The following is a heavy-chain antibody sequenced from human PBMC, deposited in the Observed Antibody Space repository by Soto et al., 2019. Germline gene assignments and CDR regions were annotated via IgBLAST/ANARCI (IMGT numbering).Heavy chain of an antibody. Sequence: PGGSLRLSCAASGFTFSTYWMSWVRQAPGKGLEWVANIKQDGSEKYYVDSVEGRFTISRDNAKNSLYLQMNSLRAEDTAVYYCARSTFLRRYFFDFWAQGPLVTVSS. CDR1: GFTFSTYW. CDR2: IKQDGSEK. V-gene: IGHV3-7*01. CDR3: ARSTFLRRYFFDF. D-gene: IGHD3-16*01. J-gene: IGHJ4*02.